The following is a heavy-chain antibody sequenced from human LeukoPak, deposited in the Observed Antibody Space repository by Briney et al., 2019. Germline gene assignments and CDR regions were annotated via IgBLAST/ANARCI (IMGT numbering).Heavy chain of an antibody. J-gene: IGHJ4*02. Sequence: SETLSLTCTVSGYSISSGYYWGWIRQPPGKGLEWIGSIFHSGTTYYNPSLKSRVTISVDTSKTQFSLKLTSVTAADTAVYYCARDNVPGYFDSWGQGTLVTVSS. V-gene: IGHV4-38-2*02. CDR2: IFHSGTT. CDR3: ARDNVPGYFDS. D-gene: IGHD2-8*01. CDR1: GYSISSGYY.